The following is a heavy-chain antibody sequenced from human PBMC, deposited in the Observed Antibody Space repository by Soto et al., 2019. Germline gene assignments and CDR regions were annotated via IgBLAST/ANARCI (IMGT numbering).Heavy chain of an antibody. CDR1: GGSISSYY. D-gene: IGHD3-10*01. J-gene: IGHJ6*02. Sequence: SETLSLTCTVSGGSISSYYWSWIRRPPGKGLEWIGYIYNSGSTHSNPSLQSRVTISVDTSKNQFSLKLSSVTAADTGIYYCARARITMVREDIKYNMDVWGQGPTVTVSS. CDR2: IYNSGST. CDR3: ARARITMVREDIKYNMDV. V-gene: IGHV4-59*01.